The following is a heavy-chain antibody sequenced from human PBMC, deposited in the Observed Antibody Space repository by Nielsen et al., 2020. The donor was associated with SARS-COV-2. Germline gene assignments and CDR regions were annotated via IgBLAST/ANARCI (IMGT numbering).Heavy chain of an antibody. V-gene: IGHV4-39*07. CDR3: ARGVYSGYDSRGMDV. CDR1: GGSISSSSYY. Sequence: SETLSLTCTVSGGSISSSSYYWGWIRQPPGKGLEWIGSIYYSGSTNYNPSLKSRVTMSVDTSKNQFSLKLSSVTAADTAVYYCARGVYSGYDSRGMDVWGQGTTVTVSS. D-gene: IGHD5-12*01. CDR2: IYYSGST. J-gene: IGHJ6*02.